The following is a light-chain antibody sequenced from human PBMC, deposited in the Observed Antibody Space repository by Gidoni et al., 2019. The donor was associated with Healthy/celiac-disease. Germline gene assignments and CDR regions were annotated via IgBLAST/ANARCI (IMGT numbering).Light chain of an antibody. J-gene: IGLJ3*02. CDR3: CSYAGSYTFV. CDR1: SSDVVGYNY. CDR2: DVS. V-gene: IGLV2-11*01. Sequence: QSALTQPRSVSGSPGQSVTISCTGTSSDVVGYNYVSWYQQHPGKAPKLMIYDVSKRPSGVPDRFSGSKSGNTAFLTISGLQAEDEADYYCCSYAGSYTFVFGGGTKLTVL.